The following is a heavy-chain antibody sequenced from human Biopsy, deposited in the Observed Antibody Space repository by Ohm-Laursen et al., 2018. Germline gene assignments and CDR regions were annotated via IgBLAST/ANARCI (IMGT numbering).Heavy chain of an antibody. CDR2: NIPILGTG. Sequence: SSVKVSCKVPGGTFSNYGVNWVRQAPGQGLEWLGGNIPILGTGNYAQKFQDRVTVAADTSTSTAAMELRSLRSDDTAVYYCATKLTGYFHHWGQGTLVIVSS. V-gene: IGHV1-69*06. D-gene: IGHD3-9*01. CDR3: ATKLTGYFHH. CDR1: GGTFSNYG. J-gene: IGHJ1*01.